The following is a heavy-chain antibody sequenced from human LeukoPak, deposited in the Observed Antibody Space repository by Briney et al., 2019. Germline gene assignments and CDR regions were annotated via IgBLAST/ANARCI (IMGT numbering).Heavy chain of an antibody. D-gene: IGHD2-2*01. V-gene: IGHV3-21*01. CDR1: GFTFTTYS. J-gene: IGHJ4*02. CDR3: ARGGDCGTTSCYYFDF. Sequence: LRLSCAASGFTFTTYSMISVIQTAGNGLESPSSISSSSSYIYYADSVKGRFSISRDNAKNSLYLQMNSLRAEDTAVYYCARGGDCGTTSCYYFDFWGQGTRVTVSS. CDR2: ISSSSSYI.